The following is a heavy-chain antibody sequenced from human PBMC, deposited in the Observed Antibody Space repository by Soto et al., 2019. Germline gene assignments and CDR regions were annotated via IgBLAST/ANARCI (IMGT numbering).Heavy chain of an antibody. Sequence: ASVKVSCKASGYTFTGYYMHWVRQAPGKGLEWMGWINPNSGGTNYAQKFQGWVTMTRDTSISTAYMELSRLRSDDTAVYYCARSGGSLGFRWYWCDPWGQGTLVTVSS. V-gene: IGHV1-2*04. J-gene: IGHJ5*02. CDR2: INPNSGGT. CDR1: GYTFTGYY. D-gene: IGHD6-13*01. CDR3: ARSGGSLGFRWYWCDP.